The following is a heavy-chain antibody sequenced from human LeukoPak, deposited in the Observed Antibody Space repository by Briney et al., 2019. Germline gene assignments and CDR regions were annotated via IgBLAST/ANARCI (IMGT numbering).Heavy chain of an antibody. CDR2: VSGRGDKS. CDR1: GFTFSSYA. CDR3: AKTLSSYGGSDY. J-gene: IGHJ4*02. Sequence: GGSLRLSCAASGFTFSSYAMTWVRQAPGKGLEWLSAVSGRGDKSYYADSVKGRFTISRDNSKITVYLQMNSLRAEDTAVYYCAKTLSSYGGSDYWGQGTLVTVSS. D-gene: IGHD4-23*01. V-gene: IGHV3-23*01.